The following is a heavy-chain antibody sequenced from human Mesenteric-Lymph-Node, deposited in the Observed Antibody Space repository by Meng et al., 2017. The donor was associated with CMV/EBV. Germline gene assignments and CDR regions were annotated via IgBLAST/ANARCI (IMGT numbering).Heavy chain of an antibody. CDR3: ARAYAFWSGQMDV. Sequence: ASVTVSCKASGYTFTSYGISWVRQAPGQGLEWMGWMNPDSGDTGYAQKFQGRVTITRHTSINTAYMEVSSLRFEDTAVYYCARAYAFWSGQMDVWGQGTTVTVSS. CDR2: MNPDSGDT. CDR1: GYTFTSYG. V-gene: IGHV1-8*03. J-gene: IGHJ6*02. D-gene: IGHD3-3*01.